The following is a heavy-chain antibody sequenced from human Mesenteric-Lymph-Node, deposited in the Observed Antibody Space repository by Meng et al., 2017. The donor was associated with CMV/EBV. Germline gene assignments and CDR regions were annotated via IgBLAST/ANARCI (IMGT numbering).Heavy chain of an antibody. CDR3: ARDSGDYCFDY. V-gene: IGHV4-31*03. Sequence: CTVPGGSISSAGYYWNWIRQHPGKGLEWIGNIDYSGSAYYSPSLKSRVTISVDTSKNQFSLKLSSVTAADTAVYYCARDSGDYCFDYWGQGTLVTVSS. J-gene: IGHJ4*02. D-gene: IGHD2/OR15-2a*01. CDR2: IDYSGSA. CDR1: GGSISSAGYY.